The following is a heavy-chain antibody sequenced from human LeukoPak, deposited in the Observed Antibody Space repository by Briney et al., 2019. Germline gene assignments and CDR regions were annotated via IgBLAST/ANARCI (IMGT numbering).Heavy chain of an antibody. CDR3: ARDRVDGNYQAYDY. CDR2: IYTSGST. Sequence: SETLSLTCTVSGGSISSGSYYWSWIRQPAGKGLEYIGRIYTSGSTNYNPSLKSRVTISVDTSKNQFSLKLSSVTAADTAVYYCARDRVDGNYQAYDYWGQGTLVTVSS. J-gene: IGHJ4*02. CDR1: GGSISSGSYY. V-gene: IGHV4-61*02. D-gene: IGHD4-17*01.